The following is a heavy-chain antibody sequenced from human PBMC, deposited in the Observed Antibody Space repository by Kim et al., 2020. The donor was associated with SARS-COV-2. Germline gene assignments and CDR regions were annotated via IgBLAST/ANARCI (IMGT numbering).Heavy chain of an antibody. V-gene: IGHV3-23*01. CDR1: GFTFSSYG. J-gene: IGHJ6*02. CDR2: IGSGGNT. CDR3: ASRVVSTVNGLDV. Sequence: GGSLRLSCAASGFTFSSYGIHWVRQAPGKGLEWVSAIGSGGNTYYADSVKGRFTISRDNSKNTVYLQMNSLRAEDTAVYFCASRVVSTVNGLDVWGQGTTVTVSS. D-gene: IGHD1-1*01.